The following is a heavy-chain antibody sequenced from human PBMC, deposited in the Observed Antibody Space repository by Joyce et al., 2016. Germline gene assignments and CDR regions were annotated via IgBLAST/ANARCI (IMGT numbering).Heavy chain of an antibody. CDR2: IDYTGST. Sequence: QVQLQESGPGLVKPSQTLSLTCSVSGGSISSGDYYWSWIRQPPGKGLEWIWYIDYTGSTYDNLSLKSRITMSVDTSKNQFSLKLSSVTAADTAVYYCARVTWFGDKGFDYWGQGTLVTVSS. CDR1: GGSISSGDYY. J-gene: IGHJ4*02. V-gene: IGHV4-30-4*01. D-gene: IGHD3-10*01. CDR3: ARVTWFGDKGFDY.